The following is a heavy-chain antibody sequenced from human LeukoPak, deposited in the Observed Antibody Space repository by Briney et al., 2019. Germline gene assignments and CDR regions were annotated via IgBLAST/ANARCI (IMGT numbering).Heavy chain of an antibody. CDR1: GGTFSSYA. J-gene: IGHJ6*03. CDR2: IIPIFGTA. CDR3: ARGRITMVRGPYYYYMDV. V-gene: IGHV1-69*13. Sequence: ASVKVSCKASGGTFSSYAISWVRQAPGQGLEWMGGIIPIFGTANYAQKFQGRVTITADEPTSTAYMELSSLRSEDTAVYYCARGRITMVRGPYYYYMDVWGKGTTVTVSS. D-gene: IGHD3-10*01.